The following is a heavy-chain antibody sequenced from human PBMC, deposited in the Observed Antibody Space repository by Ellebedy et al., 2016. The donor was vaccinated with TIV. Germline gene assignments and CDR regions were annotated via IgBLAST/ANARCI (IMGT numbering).Heavy chain of an antibody. CDR1: GFNFRTYG. CDR3: ARDEGGYYFDPGNFYFNF. J-gene: IGHJ4*02. D-gene: IGHD3-3*01. Sequence: GESLKISCATSGFNFRTYGMHWVRQAPGKGLEWLALSSYDGTDTNYADSVKGRVIISRDNSKSTLFLEMNSLKPEDTAVYFCARDEGGYYFDPGNFYFNFWGQGTQVTVSS. CDR2: SSYDGTDT. V-gene: IGHV3-30*03.